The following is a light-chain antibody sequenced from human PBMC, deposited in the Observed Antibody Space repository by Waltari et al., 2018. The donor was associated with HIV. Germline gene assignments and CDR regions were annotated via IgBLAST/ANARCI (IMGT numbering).Light chain of an antibody. J-gene: IGKJ4*01. Sequence: EIVMTQSPATLSLSPGERVTLSCRASQSVSSNLAWYQQKPGQAPRLLIYGASTRATGIPARFSGSGSGTECTLTISSLQSEDFAVYYCQQYNNWPPLTFGGGTKVEIK. CDR2: GAS. CDR1: QSVSSN. CDR3: QQYNNWPPLT. V-gene: IGKV3-15*01.